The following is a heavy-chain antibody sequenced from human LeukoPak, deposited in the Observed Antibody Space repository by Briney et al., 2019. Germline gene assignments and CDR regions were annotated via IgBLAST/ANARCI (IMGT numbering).Heavy chain of an antibody. CDR2: ISTNGDNT. Sequence: GGSQSLSCAPSVLTFSVHATQWVRHAPGKGLECVSTISTNGDNTYYTDSVKGRFPIYRDNSKNTLYIQMDSLSAEDMAVYYCVRGRGVSSYDAMDVWGRGTTVTVS. CDR3: VRGRGVSSYDAMDV. J-gene: IGHJ6*01. CDR1: VLTFSVHA. D-gene: IGHD2-8*02. V-gene: IGHV3-64*02.